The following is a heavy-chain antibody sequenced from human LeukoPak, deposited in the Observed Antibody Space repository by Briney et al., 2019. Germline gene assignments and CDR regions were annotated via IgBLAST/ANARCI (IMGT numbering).Heavy chain of an antibody. D-gene: IGHD3-3*01. V-gene: IGHV4-59*01. CDR2: IYYSGST. J-gene: IGHJ5*02. CDR3: ARHWGDDFWSGYRVDWFDP. Sequence: SETLSLTCTVSGGSISSYYWSWIRQPPGKGLEWIGYIYYSGSTNYNPSLKSRVTISVDTSKNQFSLKLSSVTAADTAVYYCARHWGDDFWSGYRVDWFDPWGQGTLVTVSS. CDR1: GGSISSYY.